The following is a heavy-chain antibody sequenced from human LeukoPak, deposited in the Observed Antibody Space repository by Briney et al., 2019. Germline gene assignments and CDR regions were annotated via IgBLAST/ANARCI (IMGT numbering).Heavy chain of an antibody. CDR2: ISWNSGSI. CDR1: GFTFDDYA. Sequence: GGSLRLSCAASGFTFDDYAMHWVRQAPGKGLEWVSGISWNSGSIGYADSVKGRFIISRDNAKNSLYLQMNSLRAEDTAVYYCARAKWELRVLLGYWGQGTLVTVSS. D-gene: IGHD1-26*01. V-gene: IGHV3-9*01. CDR3: ARAKWELRVLLGY. J-gene: IGHJ4*02.